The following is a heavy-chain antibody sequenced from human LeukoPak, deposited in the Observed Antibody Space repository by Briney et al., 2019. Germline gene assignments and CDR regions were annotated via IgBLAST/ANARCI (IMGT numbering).Heavy chain of an antibody. CDR1: GYTFTSYG. V-gene: IGHV1-18*01. D-gene: IGHD1-1*01. CDR3: AREAPQSNWRGDYFDY. J-gene: IGHJ4*02. CDR2: IRAYNGNT. Sequence: WASVKVSCKASGYTFTSYGISWVRQAPGQGLEWMGWIRAYNGNTNYAQKLQGRVTMTTDTSTSTAYMELRSLRSDDTAVYYCAREAPQSNWRGDYFDYWGQGTQVTVSS.